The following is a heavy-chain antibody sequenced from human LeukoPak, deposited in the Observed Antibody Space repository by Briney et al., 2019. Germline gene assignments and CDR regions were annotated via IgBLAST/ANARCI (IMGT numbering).Heavy chain of an antibody. CDR3: ASGLFTVTTSPLVY. CDR2: ISYDGSNK. J-gene: IGHJ4*02. Sequence: PGGSLRLSCAASGFTFSSYAMHWVRQAPGKGLEWVAVISYDGSNKYYADSVKGRFTISRDNSKNTLYLQMNSLRAEDTAVYYCASGLFTVTTSPLVYWGQGTLVTVSS. CDR1: GFTFSSYA. V-gene: IGHV3-30*01. D-gene: IGHD4-17*01.